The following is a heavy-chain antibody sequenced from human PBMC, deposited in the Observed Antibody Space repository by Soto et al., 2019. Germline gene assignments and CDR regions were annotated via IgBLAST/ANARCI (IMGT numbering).Heavy chain of an antibody. V-gene: IGHV3-23*01. D-gene: IGHD6-13*01. CDR3: AKLSSPINDLAEPGPDY. CDR1: AFIFSSFA. J-gene: IGHJ4*02. Sequence: VGSLRLSCVVSAFIFSSFALRWVRLAPGKGLEWVAAVSRRGVNTYYADSVKGRFTISRENAKNTLYLQMNSLRAEDTAVYYCAKLSSPINDLAEPGPDYWGQGTLVTVSS. CDR2: VSRRGVNT.